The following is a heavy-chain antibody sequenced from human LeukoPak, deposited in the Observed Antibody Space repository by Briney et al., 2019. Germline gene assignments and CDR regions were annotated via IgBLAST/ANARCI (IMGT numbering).Heavy chain of an antibody. J-gene: IGHJ4*02. CDR1: GGTFSSYT. CDR2: IIPILGIA. CDR3: ARNAREYQLLLIY. D-gene: IGHD2-2*01. V-gene: IGHV1-69*02. Sequence: SVKVSCKASGGTFSSYTISWVRQAPGQGLEWMGRIIPILGIANYAQKFQGGVTITADKSTSTAYMELSSLRSEDTAVYYCARNAREYQLLLIYWGQGTLVTVSS.